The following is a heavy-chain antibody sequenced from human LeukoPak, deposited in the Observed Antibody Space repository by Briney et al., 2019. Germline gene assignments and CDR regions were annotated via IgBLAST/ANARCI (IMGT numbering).Heavy chain of an antibody. CDR3: AKTMGAIDHDY. CDR2: ISGSGSST. Sequence: PGGSLRLSCAASGFTFSSYAMSWVRQAPGKGLKWVSGISGSGSSTYYADSVKGRFTISRDNSKNTVYLQMNSLRADDTAVYYCAKTMGAIDHDYWGQGTLVTVSS. V-gene: IGHV3-23*01. CDR1: GFTFSSYA. J-gene: IGHJ4*02. D-gene: IGHD1-26*01.